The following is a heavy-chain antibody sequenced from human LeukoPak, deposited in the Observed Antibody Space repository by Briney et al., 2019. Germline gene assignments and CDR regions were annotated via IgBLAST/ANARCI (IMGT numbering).Heavy chain of an antibody. D-gene: IGHD2-15*01. CDR3: ARVLRYCSGGNCYSGGLGYMDV. CDR1: GFTFSSYE. CDR2: VSSGSSTI. Sequence: GGSLRLSCAASGFTFSSYEMNWVRQAPGKALEWVSYVSSGSSTIYYADSVKGRFTVSRDNGKRSLYLHMNSLRAEDTAVYYCARVLRYCSGGNCYSGGLGYMDVWGKGTTVTISS. J-gene: IGHJ6*03. V-gene: IGHV3-48*03.